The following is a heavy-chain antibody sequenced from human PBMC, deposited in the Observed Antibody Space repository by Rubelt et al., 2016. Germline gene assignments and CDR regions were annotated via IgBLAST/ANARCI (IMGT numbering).Heavy chain of an antibody. CDR3: ARGQWLVRYFDY. CDR2: INHSGST. J-gene: IGHJ4*02. V-gene: IGHV4-59*12. Sequence: VQLQESRPGLVKPSETLSLTCTVSGGSISSSYWSWIRQHPGKGLEWIGEINHSGSTNYNPSLKSRVTISVDTSKNQFSLKLSSVTAADTAVYYCARGQWLVRYFDYWGQGTLVTVSS. D-gene: IGHD6-19*01. CDR1: GGSISSSY.